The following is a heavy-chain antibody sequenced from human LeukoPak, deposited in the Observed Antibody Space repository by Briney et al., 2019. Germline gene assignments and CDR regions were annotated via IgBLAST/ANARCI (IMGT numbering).Heavy chain of an antibody. CDR1: GGTFSSYA. V-gene: IGHV1-69*13. J-gene: IGHJ4*02. Sequence: ASVKVSCRASGGTFSSYAISWVRQAPGQGLEWMGGIIPIFGTANYAQKFQGRVTITADESTSTAYMELSSLRSEDTAVYYCARSAMIAVTYYFDYWGQGTLVTVSS. D-gene: IGHD3-22*01. CDR2: IIPIFGTA. CDR3: ARSAMIAVTYYFDY.